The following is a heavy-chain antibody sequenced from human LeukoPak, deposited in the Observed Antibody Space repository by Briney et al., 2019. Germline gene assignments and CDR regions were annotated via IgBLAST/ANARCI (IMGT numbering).Heavy chain of an antibody. J-gene: IGHJ4*02. Sequence: PRESRRLSCAASGFTVTSVWTHWVRQVPGKGLVWVSRIKRDGFSTRYADSVKGRFTISRDNAKNTPYLQMKSLRAEDNAVYYCARGTSGGYFDCWGQVTLVTVCS. V-gene: IGHV3-74*01. CDR1: GFTVTSVW. CDR3: ARGTSGGYFDC. CDR2: IKRDGFST. D-gene: IGHD1-26*01.